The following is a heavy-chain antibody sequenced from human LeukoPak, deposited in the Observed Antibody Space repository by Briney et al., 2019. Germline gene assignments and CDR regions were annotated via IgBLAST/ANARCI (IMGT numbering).Heavy chain of an antibody. CDR2: IKQDGSEK. Sequence: GGSLRLSCAASGFTLSSYWMSWVRQAPGKGLEWVANIKQDGSEKYYVDSVKGRFTISRDNAKNSLYLQMNSLRAEDTAVYYCTQSNYWGQGALVTVSS. V-gene: IGHV3-7*03. J-gene: IGHJ4*02. CDR1: GFTLSSYW. CDR3: TQSNY.